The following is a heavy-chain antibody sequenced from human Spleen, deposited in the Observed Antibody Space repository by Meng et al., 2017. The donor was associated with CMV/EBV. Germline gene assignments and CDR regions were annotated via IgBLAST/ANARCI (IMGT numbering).Heavy chain of an antibody. CDR1: GFSLRTSGVG. D-gene: IGHD3-10*01. V-gene: IGHV2-5*01. CDR2: IYWSDDK. J-gene: IGHJ4*02. Sequence: SGPTLVKPTQTLTLTCSFSGFSLRTSGVGVGWIRQPPGKALEWLALIYWSDDKHYGPSLKSRLTITKDTSKNQVVLTRTNMDPVDTGTYYCAHTRLLAFGELYWGQGTLVTVSS. CDR3: AHTRLLAFGELY.